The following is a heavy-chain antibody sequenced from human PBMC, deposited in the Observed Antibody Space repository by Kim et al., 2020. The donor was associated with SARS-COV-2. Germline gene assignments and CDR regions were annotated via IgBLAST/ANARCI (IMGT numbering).Heavy chain of an antibody. CDR1: GFTIDDYA. V-gene: IGHV3-9*01. J-gene: IGHJ4*02. CDR2: ISWNSGSI. CDR3: AKDGGYDLNFDY. Sequence: GGSLRLSCAASGFTIDDYAMHWVRQAPGKGLEWVSGISWNSGSIGYTDSVKGRFTISRDNAKNSLYLQMNSLRAEDTALYYCAKDGGYDLNFDYWGQGTLVTVAS. D-gene: IGHD5-12*01.